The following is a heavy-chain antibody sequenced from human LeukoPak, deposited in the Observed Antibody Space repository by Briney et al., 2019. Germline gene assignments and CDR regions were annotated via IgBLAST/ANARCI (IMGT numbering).Heavy chain of an antibody. CDR3: ARAYGDYGDY. Sequence: GGSLRLSCAASGFAFSTYSMSWVRQAPGKGLEWVSTITSSSNYIYYADSVKGRFTISRDDAKNSLYLQMNSLRAEDTAVYYCARAYGDYGDYWGQGTLVTVSS. CDR2: ITSSSNYI. J-gene: IGHJ4*02. V-gene: IGHV3-21*01. CDR1: GFAFSTYS. D-gene: IGHD4-17*01.